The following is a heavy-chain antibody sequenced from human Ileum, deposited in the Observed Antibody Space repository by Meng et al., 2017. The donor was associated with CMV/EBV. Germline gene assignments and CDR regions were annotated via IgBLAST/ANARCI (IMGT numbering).Heavy chain of an antibody. V-gene: IGHV4-39*06. CDR2: VHNNGGT. D-gene: IGHD3-10*01. CDR1: GASCNNDNDY. Sequence: LQESGPGLVKPSVNLSLICTVYGASCNNDNDYGAWIRQSPGKGLEWIGSVHNNGGTYHNPSLRSRVTISVDTSKHQFPLRMNSVTAADTAIYYCAKDLPRGPSDYWSQGTLLTVSS. CDR3: AKDLPRGPSDY. J-gene: IGHJ4*02.